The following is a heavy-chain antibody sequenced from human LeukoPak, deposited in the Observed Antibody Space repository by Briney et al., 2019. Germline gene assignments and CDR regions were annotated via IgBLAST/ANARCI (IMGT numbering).Heavy chain of an antibody. V-gene: IGHV1-2*02. CDR3: ARNSIAARPWYYYMDV. CDR2: INPNSGGT. Sequence: GASVKVSCKPSGYSFTRSGISWVRQAPGQGLEWMGWINPNSGGTNYAQKFQGRVTMTRDTSISTAYMELSRLRSDDTAVYYCARNSIAARPWYYYMDVWGKGTTVTVSS. D-gene: IGHD6-6*01. CDR1: GYSFTRSG. J-gene: IGHJ6*03.